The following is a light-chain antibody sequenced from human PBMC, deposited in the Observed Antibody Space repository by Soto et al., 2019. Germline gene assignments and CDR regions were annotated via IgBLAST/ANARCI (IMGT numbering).Light chain of an antibody. J-gene: IGLJ2*01. CDR3: AGWEDSLNGVI. V-gene: IGLV1-44*01. CDR2: SNY. CDR1: SSNIGSNP. Sequence: QSVLTQPPSASGTPGQRVTISCSGSSSNIGSNPVNWYQQLPGTAPKLLIYSNYKRPSGVPDRFSGSKSGTSASLAISGLQSEDEADYYCAGWEDSLNGVIFGGGTKLNVL.